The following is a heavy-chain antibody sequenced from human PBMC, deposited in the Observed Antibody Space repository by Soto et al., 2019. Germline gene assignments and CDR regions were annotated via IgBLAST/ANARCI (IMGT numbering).Heavy chain of an antibody. CDR3: AREAQSPYNWFDP. CDR1: GDSISSGDNY. J-gene: IGHJ5*02. V-gene: IGHV4-30-4*01. CDR2: IYYSASAGGST. Sequence: SETLSLTCNVSGDSISSGDNYWSWFRQPPGRGLEWIGYIYYSASAGGSTYYNPSLKRRVTMSVVTAKNHFSLRLDSVAAADPAVYYCAREAQSPYNWFDPWGKGSLGTVSS.